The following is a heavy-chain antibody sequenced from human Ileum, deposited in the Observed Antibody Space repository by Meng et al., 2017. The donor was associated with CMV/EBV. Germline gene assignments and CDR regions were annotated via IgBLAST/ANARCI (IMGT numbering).Heavy chain of an antibody. CDR2: ISIFGRNK. Sequence: LSLTCTASGFSFETYAMDWVRQSPGKGLECVAIISIFGRNKYYADSVKGRFTISRDDSKNTVYLEMNSLRPEDTGIYYCARQQGHLDSNMAYFDSWGQGTLVTVSS. V-gene: IGHV3-30*04. D-gene: IGHD3-22*01. J-gene: IGHJ4*02. CDR1: GFSFETYA. CDR3: ARQQGHLDSNMAYFDS.